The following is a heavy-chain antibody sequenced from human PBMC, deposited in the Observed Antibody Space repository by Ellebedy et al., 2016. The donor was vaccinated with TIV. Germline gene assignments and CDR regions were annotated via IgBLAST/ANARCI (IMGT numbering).Heavy chain of an antibody. D-gene: IGHD3-16*01. Sequence: GESLKISCAASRFSFSSYWMTWVRQAPGKGLEWVANIRQDGSEKYYVDSVTGRFTISRDNAKNSLYLQMNSLRAEDTAVYYCATDGSYGDYRSPTHAFVMWGQGTLVTVSS. V-gene: IGHV3-7*01. CDR3: ATDGSYGDYRSPTHAFVM. CDR2: IRQDGSEK. J-gene: IGHJ3*02. CDR1: RFSFSSYW.